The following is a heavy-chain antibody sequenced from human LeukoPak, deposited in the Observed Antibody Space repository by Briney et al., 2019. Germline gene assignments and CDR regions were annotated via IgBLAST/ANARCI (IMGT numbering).Heavy chain of an antibody. CDR2: ISRGSTTI. CDR1: GFTFSSYS. J-gene: IGHJ4*02. Sequence: GGSLRLSCAASGFTFSSYSMSWVRQAPGKGLEWISNISRGSTTIYYADSVKGRFTISRDNAKNSLYLEMNNLRVEDTAVYYCARDSYSSSRNDYWGRGTLVTVSS. V-gene: IGHV3-48*01. D-gene: IGHD6-13*01. CDR3: ARDSYSSSRNDY.